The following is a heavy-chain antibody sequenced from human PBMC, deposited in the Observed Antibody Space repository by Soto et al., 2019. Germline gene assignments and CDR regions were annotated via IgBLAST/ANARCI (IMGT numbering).Heavy chain of an antibody. V-gene: IGHV3-7*01. CDR2: IKEDGSEK. Sequence: EVQLVESGGALVQPGGSLRVACAASGFTFSSYWMTWVRQAPGKGLEWVANIKEDGSEKYYVDSVKGRFTISRDNTKNSRYLQMSSLRVEDTAVYYCARARIDYWGQGTLVTVSS. J-gene: IGHJ4*02. CDR1: GFTFSSYW. CDR3: ARARIDY.